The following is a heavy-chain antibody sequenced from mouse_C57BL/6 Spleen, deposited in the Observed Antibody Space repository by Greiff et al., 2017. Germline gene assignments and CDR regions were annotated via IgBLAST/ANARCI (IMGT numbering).Heavy chain of an antibody. J-gene: IGHJ4*01. CDR2: ISYDGSN. Sequence: EVKLMESGPGLVKPSQSLSLTCSVTGYSITSGYYWNWIRQFPGNKLEWMGYISYDGSNHYNPSLKNRISITRDTSKNQFFLKLKSVTTEDTATYYCVRRGGSSYYYAMDDWGQGTSVTVSS. CDR1: GYSITSGYY. D-gene: IGHD1-1*01. V-gene: IGHV3-6*01. CDR3: VRRGGSSYYYAMDD.